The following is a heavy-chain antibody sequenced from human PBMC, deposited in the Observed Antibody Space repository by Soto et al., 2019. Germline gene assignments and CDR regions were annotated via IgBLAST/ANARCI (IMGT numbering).Heavy chain of an antibody. J-gene: IGHJ4*02. Sequence: QVQLVQSGGEVAKPGASVKVSCKASGYTFTNYGIKGVRQAPGLGLEWMGWINVYNGKTNYAQKFQARVTMTTDTSTNSVYMELRSLRSDDTAVYYCARGPDPTYFDYWGQGTLVIVSS. CDR1: GYTFTNYG. CDR3: ARGPDPTYFDY. V-gene: IGHV1-18*01. CDR2: INVYNGKT.